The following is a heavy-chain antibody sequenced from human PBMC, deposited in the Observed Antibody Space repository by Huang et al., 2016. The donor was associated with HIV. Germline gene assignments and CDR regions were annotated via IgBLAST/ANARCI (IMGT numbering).Heavy chain of an antibody. CDR2: LYYTGKM. CDR1: GGSSNTGRYD. V-gene: IGHV4-39*01. D-gene: IGHD3-3*01. CDR3: ARNHDFWRGRMFAISYFDV. Sequence: QMRFQESGPGLVKPSGTLSLTCNVSGGSSNTGRYDWGWISQPPGTGLDWGGSLYYTGKMNYDPSLKGRLTMSADTSKNQFSLNLRSVTAADTAIYYCARNHDFWRGRMFAISYFDVWGRGTLVTVAS. J-gene: IGHJ2*01.